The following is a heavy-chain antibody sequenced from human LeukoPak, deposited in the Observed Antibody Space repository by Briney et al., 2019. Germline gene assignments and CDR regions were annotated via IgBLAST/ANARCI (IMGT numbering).Heavy chain of an antibody. CDR3: AAGYSGYEYPNC. CDR1: GFTFTISA. Sequence: SVKVSCTASGFTFTISAVQWVRQARGQRLEWIGWIVVGSGNTNYAQKFQERVIIIRDMSTRTVYMELSSLTFEDTAVYYCAAGYSGYEYPNCWGQGTLVTVSS. V-gene: IGHV1-58*01. CDR2: IVVGSGNT. J-gene: IGHJ4*02. D-gene: IGHD5-12*01.